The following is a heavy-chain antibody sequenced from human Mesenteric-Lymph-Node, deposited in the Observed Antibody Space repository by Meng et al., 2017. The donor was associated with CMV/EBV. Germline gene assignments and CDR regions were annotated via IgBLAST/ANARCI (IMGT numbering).Heavy chain of an antibody. CDR3: AREETGTRNAFDI. Sequence: GESLKISCAASAFTFSSYSMNWVRQAPGKGLEWVSYISSSSSTIYYADSVKGRFTISRDNAKNSLYLQMNSLRAEDTAVYYCAREETGTRNAFDIWGQGTMVTVSS. J-gene: IGHJ3*02. V-gene: IGHV3-48*04. CDR1: AFTFSSYS. D-gene: IGHD1-1*01. CDR2: ISSSSSTI.